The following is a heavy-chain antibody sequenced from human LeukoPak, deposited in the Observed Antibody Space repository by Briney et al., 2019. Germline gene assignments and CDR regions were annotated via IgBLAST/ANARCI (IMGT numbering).Heavy chain of an antibody. CDR1: GFTFGNYA. V-gene: IGHV3-23*01. CDR2: ISGRGGDT. D-gene: IGHD3-9*01. CDR3: AKEARDILTHYYWGSQIDY. J-gene: IGHJ4*02. Sequence: GGSLRLSCVGSGFTFGNYAMNWVRQAPGKGLEWVAAISGRGGDTFYADSVKGRFTFSRDNSKNAMFLQMNSLRAEDTALYYCAKEARDILTHYYWGSQIDYWGQGTLVIVSS.